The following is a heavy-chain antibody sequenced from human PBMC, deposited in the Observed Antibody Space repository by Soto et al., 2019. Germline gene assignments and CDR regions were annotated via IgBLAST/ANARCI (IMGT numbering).Heavy chain of an antibody. CDR1: GGSISSGGYS. J-gene: IGHJ4*02. CDR2: IFHSGST. CDR3: ARGPTCGGDCYHIDY. Sequence: PSETLSLTCAVSGGSISSGGYSWSWIRQPPGKGLEFIWYIFHSGSTYFNPSLKSRVTISVDRSKNQFSLKLSSVTAADTAVYYCARGPTCGGDCYHIDYWGQGTLVTVSS. V-gene: IGHV4-30-2*01. D-gene: IGHD2-21*02.